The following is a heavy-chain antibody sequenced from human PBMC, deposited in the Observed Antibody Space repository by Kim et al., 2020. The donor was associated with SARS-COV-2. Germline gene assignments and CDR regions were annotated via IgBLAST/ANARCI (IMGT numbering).Heavy chain of an antibody. Sequence: SQTLSLTCAISGDRVSRTNAPWNWIRQSPSRGLEWLGRTYYRSKWYNDYAVSVKSRMTINPDTSKNQFSLQLNSVTPEDTAVYYCARGSHREGFDSWGQGTLVTVSS. J-gene: IGHJ4*02. CDR3: ARGSHREGFDS. V-gene: IGHV6-1*01. CDR2: TYYRSKWYN. CDR1: GDRVSRTNAP. D-gene: IGHD1-26*01.